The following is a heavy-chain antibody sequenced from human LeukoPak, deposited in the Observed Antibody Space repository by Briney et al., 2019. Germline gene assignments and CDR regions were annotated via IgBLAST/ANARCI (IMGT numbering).Heavy chain of an antibody. CDR3: TTRPGY. Sequence: GGSLRLSCAASGFTFSNAWMNWVRQAPGKGLEWVGRIKSKTDGETTDYAAPVKGRFTISRDDSKNTLYLQMNSLKTEDTAVYHCTTRPGYWGQGTLVTVSS. CDR1: GFTFSNAW. CDR2: IKSKTDGETT. J-gene: IGHJ4*02. V-gene: IGHV3-15*07. D-gene: IGHD3-10*01.